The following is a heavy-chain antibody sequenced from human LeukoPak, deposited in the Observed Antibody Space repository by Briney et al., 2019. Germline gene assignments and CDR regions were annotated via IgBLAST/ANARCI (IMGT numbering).Heavy chain of an antibody. J-gene: IGHJ4*02. CDR2: IIPIFGTA. CDR1: GGTFSSYA. V-gene: IGHV1-69*13. CDR3: ARDRYSELGGSYMNY. D-gene: IGHD1-26*01. Sequence: SVKVSCKASGGTFSSYAISWVRQAPGQGLEWMGGIIPIFGTANYAQKFQGRVTITADESTSTAYMELSSLRSEDSAVYYCARDRYSELGGSYMNYWGQGTLVTVSS.